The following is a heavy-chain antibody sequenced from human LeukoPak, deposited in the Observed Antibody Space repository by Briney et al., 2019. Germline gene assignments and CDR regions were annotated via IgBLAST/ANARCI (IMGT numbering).Heavy chain of an antibody. CDR1: GFTFNYYW. V-gene: IGHV3-7*01. Sequence: GGSLRLSCAASGFTFNYYWLTWVRQAPGKGLEWVASIQQDGSEKYYVDSVKGRFIISRDNAKNSLYLQMNSLRAGDTAVYYCARVRKLRTRGVMDPLDYWGQGTLVTVSS. J-gene: IGHJ4*02. CDR3: ARVRKLRTRGVMDPLDY. CDR2: IQQDGSEK. D-gene: IGHD3-10*01.